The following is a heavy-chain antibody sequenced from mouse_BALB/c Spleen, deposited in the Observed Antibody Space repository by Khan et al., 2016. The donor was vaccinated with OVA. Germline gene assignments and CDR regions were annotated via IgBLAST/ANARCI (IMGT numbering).Heavy chain of an antibody. CDR1: GFSLTTYG. Sequence: VQLKQSGPGLVAPSQSLSITCTVSGFSLTTYGVNWIRQPPGKGLEWLGVIWGDGSTNYHSALIYRLSISKDNSKSQVFLKLNSLQTDDTATYYCAEWGDGSTYAMDYWGQGTSVTVSS. J-gene: IGHJ4*01. CDR3: AEWGDGSTYAMDY. D-gene: IGHD2-3*01. CDR2: IWGDGST. V-gene: IGHV2-3*01.